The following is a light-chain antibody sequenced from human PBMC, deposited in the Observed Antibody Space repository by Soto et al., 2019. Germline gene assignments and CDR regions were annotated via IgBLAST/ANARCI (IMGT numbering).Light chain of an antibody. CDR2: SED. CDR1: SSNIGGNT. CDR3: AAWDDSLNGYV. Sequence: QSVLTQPPSASGTHGQMLSIFCSGSSSNIGGNTVNWYQQVPGTAPKLLIYSEDQRPSGVPDRFSGSKSATSASLAISGLQSEDEADYYCAAWDDSLNGYVFGTGTKVTVL. J-gene: IGLJ1*01. V-gene: IGLV1-44*01.